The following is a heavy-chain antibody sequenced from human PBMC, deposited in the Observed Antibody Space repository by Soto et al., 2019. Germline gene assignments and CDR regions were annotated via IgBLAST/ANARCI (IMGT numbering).Heavy chain of an antibody. D-gene: IGHD2-15*01. CDR1: GFTFSSYA. J-gene: IGHJ3*02. Sequence: GGSLRLSCAASGFTFSSYAMSWVRQAPGKGLEWVSAISGSGGSTYYADSVKGRFTISRDNSKNTLYLQMNSLRAEDTAVYYCAKVKDIVVVVAAFDAFDIWGQGTMVTVSS. CDR2: ISGSGGST. CDR3: AKVKDIVVVVAAFDAFDI. V-gene: IGHV3-23*01.